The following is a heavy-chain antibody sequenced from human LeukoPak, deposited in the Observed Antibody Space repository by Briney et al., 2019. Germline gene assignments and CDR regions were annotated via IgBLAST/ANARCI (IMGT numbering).Heavy chain of an antibody. CDR3: AKDPGYCSGGSCYLGRYGMDV. D-gene: IGHD2-15*01. CDR2: ISGSGGST. J-gene: IGHJ6*02. Sequence: GASLRLSCAASGFTFSSYAMSWVRQAPGKGLEWVSAISGSGGSTYYADPVKGRFTISRDNSKNTLYLQMNSLRAEDTAVYYCAKDPGYCSGGSCYLGRYGMDVWGQGTTVTVSS. V-gene: IGHV3-23*01. CDR1: GFTFSSYA.